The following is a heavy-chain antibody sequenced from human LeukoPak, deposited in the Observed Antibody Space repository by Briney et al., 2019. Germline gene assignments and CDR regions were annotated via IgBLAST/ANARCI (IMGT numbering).Heavy chain of an antibody. CDR2: IKHDGSEK. Sequence: GGSLRLSCAASGFTFSDHWMSWVRQAPGKGLEWVANIKHDGSEKYYVDSVKGRFTISRDNAKNSLYLQMNSLREEDTAVYYCARDRNGGGIGLHDALHIWGQGTMVAVSS. D-gene: IGHD2-15*01. CDR1: GFTFSDHW. CDR3: ARDRNGGGIGLHDALHI. J-gene: IGHJ3*02. V-gene: IGHV3-7*01.